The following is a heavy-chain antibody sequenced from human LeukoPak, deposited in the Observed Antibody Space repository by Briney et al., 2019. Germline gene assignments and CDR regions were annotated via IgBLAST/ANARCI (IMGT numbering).Heavy chain of an antibody. Sequence: SQTLSLTCTASGGSISSGSYYWSWIRQPAGKGLEWIGRIYTSGSTNYNPSLKSRVTISVDTSKNQFSLKLSSVTAADTAVYYCARDQVGYCSSTSCSEPQDYYYYYMDVWGKGTTVTVSS. CDR1: GGSISSGSYY. V-gene: IGHV4-61*02. J-gene: IGHJ6*03. CDR3: ARDQVGYCSSTSCSEPQDYYYYYMDV. CDR2: IYTSGST. D-gene: IGHD2-2*01.